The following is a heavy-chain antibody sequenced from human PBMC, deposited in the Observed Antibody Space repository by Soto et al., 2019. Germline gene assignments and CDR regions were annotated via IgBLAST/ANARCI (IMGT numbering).Heavy chain of an antibody. CDR1: GGTFGDFA. CDR3: ASPLEMATIRAFDI. CDR2: IIPVFGTP. V-gene: IGHV1-69*13. J-gene: IGHJ3*02. Sequence: SLELSCEASGGTFGDFAIICVRPAHGQGLEWMGGIIPVFGTPNYSQKFQDRSTITADESASTAYMELSNLGSEDTAVYYCASPLEMATIRAFDIWGQGTRVNVS. D-gene: IGHD5-12*01.